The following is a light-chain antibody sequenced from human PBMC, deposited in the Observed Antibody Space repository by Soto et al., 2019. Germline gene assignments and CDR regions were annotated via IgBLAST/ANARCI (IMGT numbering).Light chain of an antibody. J-gene: IGLJ3*02. CDR1: SGHSSYI. CDR3: ETWDSNNWV. CDR2: LEGSGSY. V-gene: IGLV4-60*02. Sequence: QSVLTQSSSASASLGSSVKLTCTLSSGHSSYIIAWHQRQPGKAPRYLMKLEGSGSYNKGSGVPDRFSGSSSGADRYLTISNLQFEDEADYYCETWDSNNWVFGGGTKLTVL.